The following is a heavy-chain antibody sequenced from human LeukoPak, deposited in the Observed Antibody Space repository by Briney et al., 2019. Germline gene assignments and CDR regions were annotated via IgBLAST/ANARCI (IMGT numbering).Heavy chain of an antibody. CDR2: IYTSGST. J-gene: IGHJ4*02. CDR1: GGSISSGSYY. V-gene: IGHV4-61*02. Sequence: PSETLSLTCTVSGGSISSGSYYWSWIRQPAGKGLEWIGRIYTSGSTNYNPSLKSRVTMSVDTSKNQFSLKLTSVTAADTAVYYCARKQWVPYYFDYWGQGTLVTVSS. D-gene: IGHD6-19*01. CDR3: ARKQWVPYYFDY.